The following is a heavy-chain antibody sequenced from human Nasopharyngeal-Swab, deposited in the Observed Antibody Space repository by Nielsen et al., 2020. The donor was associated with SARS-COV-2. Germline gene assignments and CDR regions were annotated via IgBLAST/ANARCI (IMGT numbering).Heavy chain of an antibody. CDR1: GGTFSSYA. D-gene: IGHD3-10*01. J-gene: IGHJ6*03. CDR2: IIPILGIA. CDR3: ARDRSYGSGSYYYYYYMDV. V-gene: IGHV1-69*10. Sequence: SVTVSCKASGGTFSSYAISWVRQAPGQGLEWMGGIIPILGIANYAQKFQGRVTITADKSTSTAYMELSSLRSEDTAVYYCARDRSYGSGSYYYYYYMDVWGKGTTVTVSS.